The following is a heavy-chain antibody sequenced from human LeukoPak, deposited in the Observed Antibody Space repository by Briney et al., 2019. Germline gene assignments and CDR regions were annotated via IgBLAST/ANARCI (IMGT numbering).Heavy chain of an antibody. Sequence: KASGTLSLTCAGSGGAISCYHWRWSRQPPGGGLRVGMNNYYNGGTSYNPSLKSRVPISGDTSKHQFSLKVSSVAAADTAVYYCARVPQKRGLRGAWFDPWGQGTLVSVSS. J-gene: IGHJ5*02. CDR3: ARVPQKRGLRGAWFDP. CDR2: NYYNGGT. CDR1: GGAISCYH. V-gene: IGHV4-59*01. D-gene: IGHD4-17*01.